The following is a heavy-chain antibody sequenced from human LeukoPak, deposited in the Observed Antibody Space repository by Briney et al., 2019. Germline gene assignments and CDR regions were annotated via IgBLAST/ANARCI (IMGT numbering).Heavy chain of an antibody. CDR3: VKERSRTGYFDY. CDR2: ISWNSGSI. V-gene: IGHV3-9*01. CDR1: GFTFEDYA. J-gene: IGHJ4*02. D-gene: IGHD2-2*01. Sequence: GRPLRLSCAVSGFTFEDYAMHWVRHAPGKGLDWVAAISWNSGSINYADSVKGRFTISRDNAKNSLYLQMNSLRAEDTAFYYCVKERSRTGYFDYWGQGTLVTVSS.